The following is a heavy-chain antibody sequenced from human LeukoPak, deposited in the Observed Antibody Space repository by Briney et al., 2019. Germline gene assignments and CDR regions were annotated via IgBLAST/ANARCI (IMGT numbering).Heavy chain of an antibody. CDR1: GFIFSSYG. V-gene: IGHV3-30*18. CDR3: AKDALAYCGADCYALLGMNV. CDR2: MSYDGSNK. D-gene: IGHD2-21*02. Sequence: GRSLRLSCAASGFIFSSYGMHWVRQAPGKGLEWVAVMSYDGSNKYYADSVKGRFTISRDNSNNTLYLQMNSLRAEDTAVFYCAKDALAYCGADCYALLGMNVWGQGTTVTVSS. J-gene: IGHJ6*02.